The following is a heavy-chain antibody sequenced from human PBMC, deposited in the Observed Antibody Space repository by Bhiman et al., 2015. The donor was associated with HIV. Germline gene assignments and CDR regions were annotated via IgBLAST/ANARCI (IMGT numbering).Heavy chain of an antibody. CDR3: ARDFGASSSYPLDY. D-gene: IGHD6-13*01. J-gene: IGHJ4*02. CDR2: ISGSGVST. V-gene: IGHV3-23*04. CDR1: GFSFSTSA. Sequence: EVQLVESGGGLVKPGGSLRLSCAASGFSFSTSAMNWVRQAPGKGLEWVSGISGSGVSTYYVGSVKGRFTISRDKTKNTLYLQMNSLRADDTAVYYCARDFGASSSYPLDYWGQGTLVTVSS.